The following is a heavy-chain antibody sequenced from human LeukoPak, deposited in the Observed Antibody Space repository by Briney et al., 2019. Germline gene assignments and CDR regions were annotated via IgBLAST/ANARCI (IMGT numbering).Heavy chain of an antibody. CDR1: GDSISSSRYY. V-gene: IGHV4-39*07. J-gene: IGHJ5*01. CDR3: ARSRQASGLFNS. Sequence: SETLSLTCTVSGDSISSSRYYWGWIRQPPGKGLEWIGNIYYSGNTYYNPSLKSRVTISVNTSKNQFSLKLSSVTAADTAVYYCARSRQASGLFNSWGQGTLVVVSS. D-gene: IGHD3-10*01. CDR2: IYYSGNT.